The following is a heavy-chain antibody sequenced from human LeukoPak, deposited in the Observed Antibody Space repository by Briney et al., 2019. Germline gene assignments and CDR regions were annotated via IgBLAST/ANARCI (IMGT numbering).Heavy chain of an antibody. Sequence: GGSVRLSCTVSGLTVSSNSMIWVSQAPGKGLEWVSFIYSDNTHYSDSVKGRFTISRDNSKNTLYLQLNSLRDKDTALYYFASRAGAYSHPYDYWGQGTLVTVSS. CDR2: IYSDNT. CDR3: ASRAGAYSHPYDY. D-gene: IGHD4/OR15-4a*01. J-gene: IGHJ4*02. V-gene: IGHV3-53*01. CDR1: GLTVSSNS.